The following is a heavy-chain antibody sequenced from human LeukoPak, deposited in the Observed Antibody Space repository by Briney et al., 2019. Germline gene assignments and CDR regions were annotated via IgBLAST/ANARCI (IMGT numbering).Heavy chain of an antibody. V-gene: IGHV4-34*01. CDR1: GGSFSGYY. CDR3: ATGVGQGLEWLSPAASFDY. Sequence: SETLSLTCAVYGGSFSGYYWSWIRQPPGKGLEWIGEINHSGSTNYNPSLKSRVTISVDTSKNQFSLKLSSVTAADTAVYYCATGVGQGLEWLSPAASFDYWGQGTLVTVSS. J-gene: IGHJ4*02. CDR2: INHSGST. D-gene: IGHD3-3*01.